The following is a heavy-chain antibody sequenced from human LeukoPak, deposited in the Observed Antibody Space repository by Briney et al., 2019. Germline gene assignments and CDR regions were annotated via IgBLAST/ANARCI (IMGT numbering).Heavy chain of an antibody. D-gene: IGHD2-21*01. J-gene: IGHJ3*02. CDR1: GGSISSYY. V-gene: IGHV4-59*08. CDR2: IYYSGST. CDR3: ARLRLRYTRNGDSTSYEVFDI. Sequence: SETLSLTCTVSGGSISSYYWSWIRQPPGKGLEWIGYIYYSGSTNYNPSLKSRVTISVDTSKNQFSLKLSSVSAADTAVYYCARLRLRYTRNGDSTSYEVFDIWGQGTVVTVSS.